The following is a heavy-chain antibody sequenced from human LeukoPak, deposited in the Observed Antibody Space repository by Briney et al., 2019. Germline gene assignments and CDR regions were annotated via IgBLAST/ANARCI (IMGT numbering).Heavy chain of an antibody. V-gene: IGHV1-2*02. CDR1: GYTFTGYY. Sequence: ASVKVSCKASGYTFTGYYIHWVRQAPGQGLEWMGWINPNSGGTNYIQKFQGRVTMTRDTSISTAYMELSRLRSDDTAVYYCARSRITMVRGVIDYYYYMDVWGKGTTVTISS. CDR3: ARSRITMVRGVIDYYYYMDV. J-gene: IGHJ6*03. D-gene: IGHD3-10*01. CDR2: INPNSGGT.